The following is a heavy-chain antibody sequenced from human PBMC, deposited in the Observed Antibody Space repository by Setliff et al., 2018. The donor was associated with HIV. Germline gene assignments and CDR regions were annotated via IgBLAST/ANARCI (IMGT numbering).Heavy chain of an antibody. D-gene: IGHD6-13*01. CDR1: GFTFRTYG. J-gene: IGHJ4*02. V-gene: IGHV3-48*01. CDR3: MTRELGSAG. Sequence: GGSLRLSCAASGFTFRTYGMHWVRQAPGKGLEWVSYISGPGRSIFYSDSVKGRFTISRDNAKRFLYLQMNSLRAEDTAVYYCMTRELGSAGWGQGTLVTVSS. CDR2: ISGPGRSI.